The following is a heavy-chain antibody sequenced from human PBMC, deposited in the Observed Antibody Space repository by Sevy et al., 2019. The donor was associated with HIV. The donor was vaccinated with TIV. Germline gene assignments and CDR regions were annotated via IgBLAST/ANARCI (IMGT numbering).Heavy chain of an antibody. CDR3: ARGPRKYYDSSGYYYPPSY. CDR1: GYTFTSYG. V-gene: IGHV1-18*01. D-gene: IGHD3-22*01. J-gene: IGHJ4*02. CDR2: ISAYNGNT. Sequence: ASVKVSCKASGYTFTSYGIIWVRQAPGQGLEWMVWISAYNGNTNYAQRLQGRVTMTTDTSTSTAYMELTSLRSDDTAVYYCARGPRKYYDSSGYYYPPSYWGQGTLVTVSS.